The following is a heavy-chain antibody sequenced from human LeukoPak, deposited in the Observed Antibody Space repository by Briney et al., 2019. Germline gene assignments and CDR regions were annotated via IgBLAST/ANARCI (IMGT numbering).Heavy chain of an antibody. V-gene: IGHV1-3*04. CDR1: GYTLTSYG. CDR3: ARVPLHDDSGHYCGH. CDR2: INSGNGNT. Sequence: ASVKVSCKTSGYTLTSYGMHCVRQAPGQSLECMRWINSGNGNTKYSEKFQGRVTIIRDTSASTAYMELSSRRSEDTAVYYCARVPLHDDSGHYCGHWGQGTLVTVSS. D-gene: IGHD3-22*01. J-gene: IGHJ1*01.